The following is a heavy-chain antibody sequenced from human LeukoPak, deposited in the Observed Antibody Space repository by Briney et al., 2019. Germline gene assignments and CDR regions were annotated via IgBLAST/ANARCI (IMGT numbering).Heavy chain of an antibody. V-gene: IGHV3-9*01. Sequence: GRSLRLSCAASGFTFDDYAMHWVRQAPGKGLEWVSGISWNSGGIGYADSVKGRFTISRDNAKNSLYLQMNSLRAEDTALYYCAKDGFEGLGELLASYFDYWGQGTLVTVSS. CDR2: ISWNSGGI. CDR1: GFTFDDYA. CDR3: AKDGFEGLGELLASYFDY. D-gene: IGHD3-10*01. J-gene: IGHJ4*02.